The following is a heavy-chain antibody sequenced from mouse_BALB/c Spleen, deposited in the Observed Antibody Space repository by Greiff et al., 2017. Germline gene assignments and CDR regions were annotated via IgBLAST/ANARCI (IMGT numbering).Heavy chain of an antibody. V-gene: IGHV1S137*01. CDR1: GYTFTDYA. Sequence: QLQQSGAELVRPGVSVKISCKGSGYTFTDYAMHWVKQSHAKSLEWIGVISTYYGDASYNQKFKGKATMTVDKSSSTAYMELARLTSEDSAIYYCARETTVVAYYAMDYWGQGTSVTVSS. D-gene: IGHD1-1*01. J-gene: IGHJ4*01. CDR3: ARETTVVAYYAMDY. CDR2: ISTYYGDA.